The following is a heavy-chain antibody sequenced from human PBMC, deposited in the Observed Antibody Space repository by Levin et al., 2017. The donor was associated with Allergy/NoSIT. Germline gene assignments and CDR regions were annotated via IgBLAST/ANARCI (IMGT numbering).Heavy chain of an antibody. J-gene: IGHJ4*02. CDR2: IYYSGST. CDR1: GGSISSYY. V-gene: IGHV4-59*01. D-gene: IGHD5-24*01. Sequence: SETLSLTCTVSGGSISSYYWSWIRQPPGKGLEWIGYIYYSGSTNYNPSLKSRVTISVDTSKNQFSLKLSSVTAADTAVYYCARQGLQPETKFDYWGQGTLVTVSS. CDR3: ARQGLQPETKFDY.